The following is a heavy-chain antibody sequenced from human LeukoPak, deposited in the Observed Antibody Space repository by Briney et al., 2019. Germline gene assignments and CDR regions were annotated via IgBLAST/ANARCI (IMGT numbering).Heavy chain of an antibody. CDR3: ARHGGSYPFDY. CDR2: VCSGGRT. Sequence: SETLSLTCTVSGGSISRYCWSWLRLPPGKGLEWIGYVCSGGRTTYTPSLKSRVTISGDTSKNQFSLNLNSVTAAGTAVYYCARHGGSYPFDYWGQGTLVTVSS. CDR1: GGSISRYC. D-gene: IGHD1-26*01. V-gene: IGHV4-59*08. J-gene: IGHJ4*02.